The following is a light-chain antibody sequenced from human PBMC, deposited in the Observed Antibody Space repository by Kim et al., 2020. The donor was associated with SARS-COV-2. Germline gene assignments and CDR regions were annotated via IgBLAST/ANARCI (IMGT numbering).Light chain of an antibody. J-gene: IGKJ4*01. CDR3: QQFDDYPALS. CDR2: DAS. CDR1: QDIASA. V-gene: IGKV1D-13*01. Sequence: SIGDRVTITCRPSQDIASALAWYQQKPGKSPNLLIHDASSLERGVPSRFSGSGSGTHFTLTISSLQPEDFATYYCQQFDDYPALSFGGGTKVDIK.